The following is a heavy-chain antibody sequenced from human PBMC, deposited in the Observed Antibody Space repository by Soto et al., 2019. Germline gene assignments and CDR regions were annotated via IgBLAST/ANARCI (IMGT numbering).Heavy chain of an antibody. CDR2: IIAIFGTA. Sequence: SVKVSCKASSGTFRSDAVRWVRRAPGQGLECMGGIIAIFGTANYAQKFQGRDTLSADESTSTAYMELSSLRSEDTAVYYCARVVNDFWSGYYFDYWGQGTLVTVSS. CDR3: ARVVNDFWSGYYFDY. J-gene: IGHJ4*02. CDR1: SGTFRSDA. D-gene: IGHD3-3*01. V-gene: IGHV1-69*01.